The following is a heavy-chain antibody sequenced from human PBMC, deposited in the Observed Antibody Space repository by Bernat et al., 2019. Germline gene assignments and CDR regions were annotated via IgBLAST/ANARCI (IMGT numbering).Heavy chain of an antibody. Sequence: QVQLVESGGGVVQPGRSLRLSCAASGFTFSSYAMHWVRQAPGKGLEWVAVISYDGSNKYYADSVKGRFTISRDNSKNTLYLQMNSLRAGDTAVYYCESNGDCSRSSGFWAFDTWGQGTMVTVSS. CDR1: GFTFSSYA. J-gene: IGHJ3*02. CDR3: ESNGDCSRSSGFWAFDT. D-gene: IGHD2-2*01. CDR2: ISYDGSNK. V-gene: IGHV3-30-3*01.